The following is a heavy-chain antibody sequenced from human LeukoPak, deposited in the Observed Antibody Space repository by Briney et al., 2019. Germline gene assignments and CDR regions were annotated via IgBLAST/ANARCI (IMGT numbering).Heavy chain of an antibody. V-gene: IGHV3-53*01. J-gene: IGHJ4*02. Sequence: GGSLRLSCAASGFTVSSNYMSWVRQAPGKGLEWVSVIYSGGSTYYADSVKGRFTISRDNAKNSLYLQMNSLRAEDTAVYYCARDGDYGGNFLLDYWGQGTLVTVSS. CDR3: ARDGDYGGNFLLDY. CDR1: GFTVSSNY. CDR2: IYSGGST. D-gene: IGHD4-23*01.